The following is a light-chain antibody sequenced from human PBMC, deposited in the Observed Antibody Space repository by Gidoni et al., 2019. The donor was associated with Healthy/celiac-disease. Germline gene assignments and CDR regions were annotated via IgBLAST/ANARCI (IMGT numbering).Light chain of an antibody. CDR1: KLGDKY. Sequence: SSELTQPPPVSVSPGQTASITCSGDKLGDKYACWYQQKPGQSPVLVLYQDGRRPSGVPERFSGANSGNTATLTISGTQAMDEADYYCQAWDSSTLVVFGGGTKLTVL. J-gene: IGLJ2*01. V-gene: IGLV3-1*01. CDR2: QDG. CDR3: QAWDSSTLVV.